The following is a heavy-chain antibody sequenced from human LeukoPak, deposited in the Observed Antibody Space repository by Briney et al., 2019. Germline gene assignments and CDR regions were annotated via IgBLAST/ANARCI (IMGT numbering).Heavy chain of an antibody. V-gene: IGHV3-30*02. CDR2: IRYDGSNK. J-gene: IGHJ4*02. CDR3: AKDGYYDFWSGYYEDY. CDR1: GFTFSSYG. Sequence: GGSLRLSCAASGFTFSSYGMHWVRQAPGKRLEWVAFIRYDGSNKYYADSVKGRFTISRDNSKNTLYLQMNSLRAEDTAVYYWAKDGYYDFWSGYYEDYWGQGTLVTVSS. D-gene: IGHD3-3*01.